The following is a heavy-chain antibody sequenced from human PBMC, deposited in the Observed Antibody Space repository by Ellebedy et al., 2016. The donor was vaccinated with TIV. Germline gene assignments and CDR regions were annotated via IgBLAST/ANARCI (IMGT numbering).Heavy chain of an antibody. CDR1: GFTFSSYA. V-gene: IGHV3-30-3*01. CDR2: ISYDGSNK. Sequence: GESLKISCAASGFTFSSYAMHWVRQAPGKGLEWVAVISYDGSNKYYADSVKGRFTISRDNSKNTLYLQMNSLRAEDTAVYYCARVGRCSSTSCYWGGVYYGMDVWGQGTTVTVSS. J-gene: IGHJ6*02. CDR3: ARVGRCSSTSCYWGGVYYGMDV. D-gene: IGHD2-2*01.